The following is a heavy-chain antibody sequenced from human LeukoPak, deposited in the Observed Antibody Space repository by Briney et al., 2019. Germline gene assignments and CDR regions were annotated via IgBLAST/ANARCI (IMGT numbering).Heavy chain of an antibody. D-gene: IGHD2-21*01. CDR3: ARDESTSILWW. CDR1: GYTFINYY. J-gene: IGHJ1*01. CDR2: INPSGGST. Sequence: AASVKVSCKASGYTFINYYMHWVRQAPGQGLEWMGIINPSGGSTSYAQKSQGRVTMTRDTSTSTVYMELSSLRSEDTAVYYCARDESTSILWWWGQGTLVTVSS. V-gene: IGHV1-46*01.